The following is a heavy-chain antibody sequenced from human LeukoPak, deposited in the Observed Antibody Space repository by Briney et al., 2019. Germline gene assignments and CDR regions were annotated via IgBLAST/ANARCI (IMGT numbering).Heavy chain of an antibody. J-gene: IGHJ4*02. V-gene: IGHV1-2*02. CDR3: ARVVVRDANNYKDY. D-gene: IGHD5-24*01. CDR2: LNPQTGDT. CDR1: GYAFSAYY. Sequence: ASVKVSCKASGYAFSAYYMHWVRQAPGQGLEWMGWLNPQTGDTHFAQKFQGRVTMTRDTSISTAYLDLSRLRSDDTAVYYCARVVVRDANNYKDYWGQGTLVTVSS.